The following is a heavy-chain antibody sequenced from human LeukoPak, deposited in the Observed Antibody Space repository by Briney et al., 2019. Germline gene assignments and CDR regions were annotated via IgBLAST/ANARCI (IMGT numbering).Heavy chain of an antibody. CDR3: ARGYDSSVIGY. D-gene: IGHD3-22*01. Sequence: SETPSLTCTVSSGSISSYYWSWIRQPPGKGLEWIGYIYYSGSTNYNPSLKSRVTISVDTSKNQFSLKLSSVTAADTAVYYCARGYDSSVIGYWGQGTLVTVSS. CDR2: IYYSGST. V-gene: IGHV4-59*01. CDR1: SGSISSYY. J-gene: IGHJ4*02.